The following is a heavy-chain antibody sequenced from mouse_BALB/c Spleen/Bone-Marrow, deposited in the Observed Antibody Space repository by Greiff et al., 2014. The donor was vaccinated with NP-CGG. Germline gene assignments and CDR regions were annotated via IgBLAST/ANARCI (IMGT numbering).Heavy chain of an antibody. Sequence: EVQLQQSGPELVKPGASVKMSCKASGYTFTSYVMHWVKQKPGQGLEWIGYINPYNDGTKYNEKFKGKATLTSDKSSSTAYMELSSLTSEDSAVYYCARRDYCGSSFYWYFDVWGAGTTVTVSS. V-gene: IGHV1-14*01. J-gene: IGHJ1*01. D-gene: IGHD1-1*01. CDR1: GYTFTSYV. CDR2: INPYNDGT. CDR3: ARRDYCGSSFYWYFDV.